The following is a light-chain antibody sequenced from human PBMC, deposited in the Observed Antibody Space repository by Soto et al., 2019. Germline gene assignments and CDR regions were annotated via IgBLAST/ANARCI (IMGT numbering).Light chain of an antibody. Sequence: DIQMTQSPSSLSASVGDRVTLTCRASQSITIYLNWYQHKPGKAPKLLMYAASSLQSGVPSRFSGSGSGTDFTLTIGSLQPEDFATYYCQQSNSFPITFSQGTRLEIK. CDR3: QQSNSFPIT. CDR2: AAS. CDR1: QSITIY. J-gene: IGKJ5*01. V-gene: IGKV1-39*01.